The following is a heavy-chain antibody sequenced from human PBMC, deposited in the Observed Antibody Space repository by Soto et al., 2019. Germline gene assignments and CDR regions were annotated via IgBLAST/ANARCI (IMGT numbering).Heavy chain of an antibody. CDR2: IIPIFGTA. CDR3: ARDRDGYNHFDY. Sequence: ASVKVSCKASGGTFSSYAISWLRQAPGQGLEWMGGIIPIFGTANYAQKFQGRVTITADKSTSTAYMELSSLRSEDTAVYYCARDRDGYNHFDYWGQGTLVTVSS. D-gene: IGHD5-12*01. J-gene: IGHJ4*02. CDR1: GGTFSSYA. V-gene: IGHV1-69*06.